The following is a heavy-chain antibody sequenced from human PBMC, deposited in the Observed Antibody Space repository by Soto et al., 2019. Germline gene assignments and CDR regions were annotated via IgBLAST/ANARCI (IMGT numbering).Heavy chain of an antibody. CDR2: INHRGST. Sequence: QVQLQQWGAGLLKPSETLSLTCAVYGGSFSGYYWSWIRQPPGKGLEWIGEINHRGSTNHNPSLKSRVTISVDTSKNQFSLKLSSVTAADTAVYYCARGRRMVRGVIKGGLDYWGQGTLVTVSS. V-gene: IGHV4-34*01. D-gene: IGHD3-10*01. CDR3: ARGRRMVRGVIKGGLDY. CDR1: GGSFSGYY. J-gene: IGHJ4*02.